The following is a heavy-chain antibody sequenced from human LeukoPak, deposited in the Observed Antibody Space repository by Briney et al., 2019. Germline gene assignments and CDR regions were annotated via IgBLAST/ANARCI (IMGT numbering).Heavy chain of an antibody. CDR1: GGSFSGYY. CDR3: ARHTSGDTYYYYMDV. Sequence: SETLSLTCAVYGGSFSGYYWSWIRQPPGKGLEWIGEINHSGSTNYNPSLKSRVTISVDTSKNQFSLKLSSVTAADTAVYYCARHTSGDTYYYYMDVWGKGTTVTISS. V-gene: IGHV4-34*01. D-gene: IGHD3-16*01. J-gene: IGHJ6*03. CDR2: INHSGST.